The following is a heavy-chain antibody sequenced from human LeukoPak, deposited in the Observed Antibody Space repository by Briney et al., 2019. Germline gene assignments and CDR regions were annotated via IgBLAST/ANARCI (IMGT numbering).Heavy chain of an antibody. D-gene: IGHD2-8*01. CDR1: GFTFSSYS. CDR2: ISSSSSYV. J-gene: IGHJ3*02. V-gene: IGHV3-21*01. CDR3: ARDRRSTARVYDAFDI. Sequence: GGSLRLSCAASGFTFSSYSMNWVRQAPGKGLEWVSSISSSSSYVYYADSVKGRFTISRDNAKNSLYLQMNSLRAEDTAVYYCARDRRSTARVYDAFDIWGQGTMVTVSS.